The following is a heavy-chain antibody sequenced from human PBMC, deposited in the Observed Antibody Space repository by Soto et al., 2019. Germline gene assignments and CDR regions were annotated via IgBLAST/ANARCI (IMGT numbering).Heavy chain of an antibody. V-gene: IGHV4-4*07. CDR1: DASISGFY. Sequence: SETLSLTCTVSDASISGFYWSRIRKSAGKGLEWIGRIYATGTTDYNHSLKIRVTMSVSTSKKQFSLKLRSVTAADTAVYYSARDGTKTLRHWSDPWGQGISVTVSS. CDR2: IYATGTT. CDR3: ARDGTKTLRHWSDP. J-gene: IGHJ5*02. D-gene: IGHD1-1*01.